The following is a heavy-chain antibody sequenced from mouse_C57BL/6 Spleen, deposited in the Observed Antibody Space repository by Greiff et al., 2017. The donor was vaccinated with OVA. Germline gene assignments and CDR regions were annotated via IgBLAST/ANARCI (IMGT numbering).Heavy chain of an antibody. D-gene: IGHD3-3*01. J-gene: IGHJ4*01. CDR1: GYAFSSSW. Sequence: VKLQESGPELVKPGASVKISCKASGYAFSSSWMNWVKQRPGKGLEWIGRIYPGDGDTNYNGKFKGKATLTADKSSSTAYMQLSSLTSEDSAVYFCAREGDRYAMDYWGQGTSVTVSS. V-gene: IGHV1-82*01. CDR3: AREGDRYAMDY. CDR2: IYPGDGDT.